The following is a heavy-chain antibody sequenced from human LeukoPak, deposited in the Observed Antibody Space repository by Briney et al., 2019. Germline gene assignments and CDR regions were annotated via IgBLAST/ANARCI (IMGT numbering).Heavy chain of an antibody. Sequence: GGSLRLSCEGSGFTFSNYWMGWVRQAPGKGLRWVANIKTDGSEKYYVDSVKGRFTISRDNAKNSLYLQMNSLRAEDTAVYYCATYSSLNRREFQYWGQGTLLTVSS. J-gene: IGHJ1*01. D-gene: IGHD3-22*01. CDR1: GFTFSNYW. CDR2: IKTDGSEK. CDR3: ATYSSLNRREFQY. V-gene: IGHV3-7*01.